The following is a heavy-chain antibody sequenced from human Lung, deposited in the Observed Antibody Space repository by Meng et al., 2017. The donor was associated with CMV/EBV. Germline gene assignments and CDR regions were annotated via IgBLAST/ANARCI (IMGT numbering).Heavy chain of an antibody. Sequence: EWGAGRGELSGPLALTCAFSGASSSMSNWWSWVREPQGKGLEWIGEIYHSGSTNYNPSLKSRVTISVDKSKNQFSLKLSPVTAADTAVYYCASFPPPGKQWLVTDYWGQGTLVTVSS. D-gene: IGHD6-19*01. J-gene: IGHJ4*02. CDR3: ASFPPPGKQWLVTDY. V-gene: IGHV4-4*02. CDR1: GASSSMSNW. CDR2: IYHSGST.